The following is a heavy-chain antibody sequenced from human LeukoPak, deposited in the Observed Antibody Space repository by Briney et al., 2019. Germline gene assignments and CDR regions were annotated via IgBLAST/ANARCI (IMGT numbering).Heavy chain of an antibody. V-gene: IGHV3-23*01. CDR1: GFTFSSYA. D-gene: IGHD3-10*01. CDR3: AKDEGELLWFGEPLHAFDI. Sequence: PGVSLRLSCAASGFTFSSYAMSWVRQAPGKGLEWVSAISGSGGSTYYADSVRGRFTISRDNSKNTLYLQMNSLRAEDTAVYYCAKDEGELLWFGEPLHAFDIWGQGTMVTVSS. CDR2: ISGSGGST. J-gene: IGHJ3*02.